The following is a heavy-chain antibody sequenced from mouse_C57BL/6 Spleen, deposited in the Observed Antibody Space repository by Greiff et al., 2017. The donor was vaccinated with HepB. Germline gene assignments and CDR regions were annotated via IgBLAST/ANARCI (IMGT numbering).Heavy chain of an antibody. CDR1: GYTFTSYG. V-gene: IGHV1-81*01. Sequence: VQLQQSGAELARPGASVKLSCKASGYTFTSYGISWVKQRTGQGLEWIGEIYPRSGNTYYNEKFKGKATLTADKSSSTAYMELRSLTSEDSAVYFCARFGDTGLLRLYYAMDYWGQGTSVTVSS. J-gene: IGHJ4*01. D-gene: IGHD2-3*01. CDR2: IYPRSGNT. CDR3: ARFGDTGLLRLYYAMDY.